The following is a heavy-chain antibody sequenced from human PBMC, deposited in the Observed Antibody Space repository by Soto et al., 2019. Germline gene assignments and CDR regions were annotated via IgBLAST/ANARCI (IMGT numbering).Heavy chain of an antibody. CDR1: SGSISNSNW. Sequence: SETLSLTCAVSSGSISNSNWWSWVRQPPGKGLEWIGEIYHSGSTNYNPSLKSRVTISVDKSKNQFSLKLSSVTAADTAVYYCARKMYAIRAFDIWGQGTMVTVSS. V-gene: IGHV4-4*02. D-gene: IGHD2-8*01. CDR2: IYHSGST. CDR3: ARKMYAIRAFDI. J-gene: IGHJ3*02.